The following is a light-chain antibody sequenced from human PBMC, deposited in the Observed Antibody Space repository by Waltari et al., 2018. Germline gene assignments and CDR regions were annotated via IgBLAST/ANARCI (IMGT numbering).Light chain of an antibody. Sequence: QSALTQPASVSGSPGQSITISCTGTTHDVGRYNYVSWYQHLPAKAPKLIIFEGSHRPSGVSNSFSGSKSGSTASLTISGLRADDAGDYYCHSFTDSNTFNFVFGPGTTVIVL. CDR2: EGS. CDR3: HSFTDSNTFNFV. J-gene: IGLJ1*01. V-gene: IGLV2-14*01. CDR1: THDVGRYNY.